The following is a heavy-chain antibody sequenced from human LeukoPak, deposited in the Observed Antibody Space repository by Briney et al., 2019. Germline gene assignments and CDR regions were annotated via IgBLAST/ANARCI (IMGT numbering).Heavy chain of an antibody. CDR2: ISYDGSNK. Sequence: GGSLRLSCAASGFTFSSYGMHWVRQAPGKGLEWVAVISYDGSNKYYADSVKGRFTISRDNSKNTLYLQMNSLRAEDTAVYYCARTYYYDSSGYYHDAFDIWGQGTMVTVSS. J-gene: IGHJ3*02. V-gene: IGHV3-30*19. D-gene: IGHD3-22*01. CDR1: GFTFSSYG. CDR3: ARTYYYDSSGYYHDAFDI.